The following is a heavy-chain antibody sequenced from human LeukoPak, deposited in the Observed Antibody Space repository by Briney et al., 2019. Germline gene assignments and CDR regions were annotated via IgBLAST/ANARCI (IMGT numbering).Heavy chain of an antibody. D-gene: IGHD1-1*01. CDR2: TSYDEINK. CDR3: ARDYKWGQALDY. V-gene: IGHV3-30*03. Sequence: PGGSLRLSCAASGFTFSSYSMNWVRQAPGKGLEWVAVTSYDEINKYYADSVKGRFTISRDNSRNTLYLQMNSLRAEDTAVYYCARDYKWGQALDYWGQGTLVTVSS. J-gene: IGHJ4*02. CDR1: GFTFSSYS.